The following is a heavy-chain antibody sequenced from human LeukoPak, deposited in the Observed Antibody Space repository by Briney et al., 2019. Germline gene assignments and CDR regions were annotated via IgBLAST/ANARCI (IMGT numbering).Heavy chain of an antibody. D-gene: IGHD2-15*01. CDR3: ARIHRYCSGGACYVLDN. V-gene: IGHV4-59*01. Sequence: SETLSLTCVVSGGFLSGYYWGWIRQPPGRGLEWIGYVYYSGSTNYNPSFKSRITISVDTSRNQFSLQLSSVTAADTAVYYCARIHRYCSGGACYVLDNWGQGTLVAVSS. J-gene: IGHJ4*02. CDR2: VYYSGST. CDR1: GGFLSGYY.